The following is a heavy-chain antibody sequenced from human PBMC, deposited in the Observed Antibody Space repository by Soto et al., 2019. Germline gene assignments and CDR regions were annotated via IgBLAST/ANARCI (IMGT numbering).Heavy chain of an antibody. CDR3: ARTRVNWGSRGLIDS. Sequence: QITLKESGPTLVSPTQTLTLTCTFSGFSLSAHGVGVGWIRQPPGKALEWLAFIYWDDDERYSPSLKSRLIITKDTSKNQAVLTMATRDPVDTATYSCARTRVNWGSRGLIDSWGQGTLVTVSS. CDR1: GFSLSAHGVG. J-gene: IGHJ4*02. D-gene: IGHD7-27*01. CDR2: IYWDDDE. V-gene: IGHV2-5*02.